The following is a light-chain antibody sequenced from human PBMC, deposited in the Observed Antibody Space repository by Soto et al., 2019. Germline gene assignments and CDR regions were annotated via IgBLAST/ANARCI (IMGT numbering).Light chain of an antibody. J-gene: IGKJ4*01. V-gene: IGKV1-9*01. Sequence: IQSTHSPSSLFSSGGGTATTSCLSRRDISSFLAWYQQKPGQPPKLLIYGASTLQAGVPYRFSGSGSGTDFTLTINRLQAEDFAVYYCQQFGVSPSTFGGGTKVDI. CDR3: QQFGVSPST. CDR1: RDISSF. CDR2: GAS.